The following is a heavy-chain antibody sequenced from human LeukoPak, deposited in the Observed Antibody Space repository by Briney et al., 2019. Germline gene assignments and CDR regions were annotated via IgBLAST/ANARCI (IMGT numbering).Heavy chain of an antibody. CDR1: GYTFTGYY. CDR2: IDPNSGGT. D-gene: IGHD5-24*01. V-gene: IGHV1-2*02. CDR3: ATQRDVGGDLDY. J-gene: IGHJ4*02. Sequence: ASVKVSCKASGYTFTGYYMHWVRQAPGQGLEWMGWIDPNSGGTNYAQKFQGRVTMTRDTSISTAYMELSRLRSDDTAVYYCATQRDVGGDLDYWGQGTLVTVSP.